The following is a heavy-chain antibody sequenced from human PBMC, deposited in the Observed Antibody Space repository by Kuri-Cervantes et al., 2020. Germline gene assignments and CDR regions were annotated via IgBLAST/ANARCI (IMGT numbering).Heavy chain of an antibody. CDR1: GYTFTNYG. D-gene: IGHD2-8*01. V-gene: IGHV1-46*01. CDR3: AREVLGAFDI. Sequence: ASVKVSCKASGYTFTNYGISWVRQAPGQGLEWMGLINPNGGTTTYPQKFQGRVTMTRDTSTTTVYMELSSLRLEDTAVYYCAREVLGAFDIWGQGTMVTVSS. J-gene: IGHJ3*02. CDR2: INPNGGTT.